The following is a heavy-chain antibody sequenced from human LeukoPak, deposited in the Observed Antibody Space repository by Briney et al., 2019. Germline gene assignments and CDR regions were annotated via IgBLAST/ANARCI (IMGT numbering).Heavy chain of an antibody. CDR1: GYIFRTYW. Sequence: GGSLRLSCAASGYIFRTYWMSWVRQAPGQGLEWVANIKQDGSEKYYVDSVKGRFTISRDNAKNSLYLQMNSLRDEDTAVYYCASDSPGYSSGSYFTYWGQGTLVTVSS. CDR3: ASDSPGYSSGSYFTY. V-gene: IGHV3-7*03. J-gene: IGHJ4*02. D-gene: IGHD2-15*01. CDR2: IKQDGSEK.